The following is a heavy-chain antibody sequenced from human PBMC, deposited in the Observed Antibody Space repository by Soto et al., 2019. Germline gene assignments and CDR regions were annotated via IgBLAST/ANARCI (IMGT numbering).Heavy chain of an antibody. Sequence: PGGSLRLSCAASGFTFSSYAMSWGRQAPGKGLEWVSAISGSGGSTYYADSVKGRSTISRDNSKNTLYLQMNSLRAEDTAVYYSAKDQVMIVVHPDYWGQGTLVTVSS. CDR2: ISGSGGST. CDR1: GFTFSSYA. J-gene: IGHJ4*02. D-gene: IGHD3-22*01. CDR3: AKDQVMIVVHPDY. V-gene: IGHV3-23*01.